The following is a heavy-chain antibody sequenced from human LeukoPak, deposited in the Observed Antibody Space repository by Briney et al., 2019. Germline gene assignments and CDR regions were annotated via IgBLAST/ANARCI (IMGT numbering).Heavy chain of an antibody. CDR3: AKDRLIVVVVAATPYFDY. Sequence: GGSLRLSCAASGSTFSSHTMSWVRQAPGKGLEWISYISSTSSIIYYADSVKGRFTTSRDNAKNSLYLQMSSLRAEDTAVYYCAKDRLIVVVVAATPYFDYWGQGTLVTVSS. CDR1: GSTFSSHT. V-gene: IGHV3-48*04. D-gene: IGHD2-15*01. J-gene: IGHJ4*02. CDR2: ISSTSSII.